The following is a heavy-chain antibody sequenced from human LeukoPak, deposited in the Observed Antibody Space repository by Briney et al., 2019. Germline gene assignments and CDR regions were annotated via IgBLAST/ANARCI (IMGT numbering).Heavy chain of an antibody. J-gene: IGHJ4*02. V-gene: IGHV3-30*03. Sequence: GGSLRLSSAASGFTFSSYGMHWVRQAPGKGLEWVAVISYDGSNKYYADSVKGRFTISRDNSKNTLYLQMNSLRAEDTAVYYCARAYQGFDNWGQGTLVTVSS. CDR2: ISYDGSNK. CDR3: ARAYQGFDN. D-gene: IGHD2-2*01. CDR1: GFTFSSYG.